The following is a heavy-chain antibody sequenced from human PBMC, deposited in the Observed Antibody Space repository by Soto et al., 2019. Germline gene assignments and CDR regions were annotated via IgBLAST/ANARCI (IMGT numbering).Heavy chain of an antibody. CDR1: GYTFTSYG. D-gene: IGHD3-22*01. V-gene: IGHV1-18*01. Sequence: QVQLVQSGAEVKKPGASVKVSCKASGYTFTSYGISWVRQAPGQGLEWMGWISAYNGNTNYAQKLQGRVTMTTDTSTSTAYLELRSLRSDDTAVYYCARDPLWSIGYYGYYYYYGMDVWGQGTTVTVSS. CDR2: ISAYNGNT. CDR3: ARDPLWSIGYYGYYYYYGMDV. J-gene: IGHJ6*02.